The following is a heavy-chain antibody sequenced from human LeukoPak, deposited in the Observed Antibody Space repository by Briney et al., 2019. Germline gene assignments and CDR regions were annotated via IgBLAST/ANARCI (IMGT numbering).Heavy chain of an antibody. CDR2: INHSGST. J-gene: IGHJ4*02. V-gene: IGHV4-34*01. Sequence: SETLSLTCAVYGGSFSGYYWSWIRQPPGKGLEWIGEINHSGSTNYNPSLKSRVTISVDTSKNQFSLELSSVTAADTAVYYCARGWAVDYWGQGTLVTVSS. CDR1: GGSFSGYY. D-gene: IGHD7-27*01. CDR3: ARGWAVDY.